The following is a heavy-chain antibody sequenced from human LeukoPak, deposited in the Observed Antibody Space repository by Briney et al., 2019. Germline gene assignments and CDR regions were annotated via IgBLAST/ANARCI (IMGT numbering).Heavy chain of an antibody. CDR2: INQDGSDK. J-gene: IGHJ6*02. Sequence: GGSLRLSCAASGLSLSNYWMSWVRQAPGKGLEWVANINQDGSDKYYVDSVMGQFTISKDNAKNSVYLQMNSLRPEDTAIYYCAWYGVTHGLDVWGQGTTVTVFS. D-gene: IGHD3-10*01. CDR1: GLSLSNYW. CDR3: AWYGVTHGLDV. V-gene: IGHV3-7*01.